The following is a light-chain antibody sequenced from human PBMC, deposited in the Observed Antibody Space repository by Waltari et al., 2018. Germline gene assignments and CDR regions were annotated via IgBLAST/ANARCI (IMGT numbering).Light chain of an antibody. CDR3: SSYAGSDTFVV. V-gene: IGLV2-11*01. Sequence: QSALTQPRSVSGSPGQSVTISCIGTSGDVGGYNYVSWYQHHSGQAPKLIIYDINNRPSGVPDRFSGSRSGNTATLTISLLQAEDEADYYCSSYAGSDTFVVLGGGTKVTVL. J-gene: IGLJ2*01. CDR2: DIN. CDR1: SGDVGGYNY.